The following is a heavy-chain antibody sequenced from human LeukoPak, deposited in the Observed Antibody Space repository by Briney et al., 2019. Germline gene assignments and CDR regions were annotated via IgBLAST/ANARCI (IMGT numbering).Heavy chain of an antibody. CDR2: MNPNSGNT. CDR1: GYTFTSYD. CDR3: ARDTVQDYYYYYMDV. Sequence: ASVKVSCKASGYTFTSYDINWVRQATGQGLEWMGWMNPNSGNTGYAQKFQGRVTITRNTSISTAYMELSSLRSEDTAVYYCARDTVQDYYYYYMDVWGKGTTVTVSS. V-gene: IGHV1-8*03. D-gene: IGHD4-17*01. J-gene: IGHJ6*03.